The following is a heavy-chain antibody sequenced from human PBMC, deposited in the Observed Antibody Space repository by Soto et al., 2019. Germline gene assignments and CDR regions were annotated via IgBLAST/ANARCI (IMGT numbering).Heavy chain of an antibody. CDR2: IYWDDDK. CDR1: GFSLSTSGVG. V-gene: IGHV2-5*02. CDR3: AHTVGGCSGGSCYSFDY. D-gene: IGHD2-15*01. J-gene: IGHJ4*02. Sequence: QITLKESGPTLVKPTQTLTLTCTFSGFSLSTSGVGVGWIRQPPGKALEWLALIYWDDDKRYSPSLKSRLTITKDTSKNQVVLTITNMDPVDTATYYCAHTVGGCSGGSCYSFDYWGQGTLVTVSS.